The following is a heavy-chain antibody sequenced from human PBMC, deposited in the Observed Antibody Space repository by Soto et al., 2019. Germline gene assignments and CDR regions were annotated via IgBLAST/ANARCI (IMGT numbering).Heavy chain of an antibody. CDR3: ARAYSSSWPIDY. D-gene: IGHD6-13*01. CDR1: WGSIRNRNW. Sequence: SVTLRLTNGVAWGSIRNRNWWSLVRQPPGKGLEWIGEIYHSGSTNYNPSLKSRVTISVDKSKNQFSLKLSSVTAADTAVYYCARAYSSSWPIDYWGQGTLVTVSS. V-gene: IGHV4-4*02. CDR2: IYHSGST. J-gene: IGHJ4*02.